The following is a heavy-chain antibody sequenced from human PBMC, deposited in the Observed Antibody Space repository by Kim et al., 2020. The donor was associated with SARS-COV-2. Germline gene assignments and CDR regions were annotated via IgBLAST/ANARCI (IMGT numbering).Heavy chain of an antibody. CDR3: AKEGGYGSGSYFDY. V-gene: IGHV3-30*18. CDR2: ISYDGSNK. CDR1: GFTFSSYG. Sequence: GGSLRLSCAASGFTFSSYGMHWVRQAPGKGLEWVAVISYDGSNKYYADSVKGRFTISRDNSKNTLYLQMNSLRAEDTAVYYCAKEGGYGSGSYFDYWGQG. J-gene: IGHJ4*02. D-gene: IGHD3-10*01.